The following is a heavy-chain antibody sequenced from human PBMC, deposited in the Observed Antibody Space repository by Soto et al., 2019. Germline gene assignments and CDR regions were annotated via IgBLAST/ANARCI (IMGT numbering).Heavy chain of an antibody. CDR2: VKDGGST. V-gene: IGHV4-34*01. CDR3: ARGQEGIVASH. J-gene: IGHJ4*02. CDR1: GGSLTGYY. D-gene: IGHD5-12*01. Sequence: QVQLQQWGAGLLKPSETLSLTCTVNGGSLTGYYWSWIRQPPGKGLEWIGEVKDGGSTNYRPSLRGRGSKPADTSKNHFYLRLKSVTAADTAVYFCARGQEGIVASHWDQGALVTVSS.